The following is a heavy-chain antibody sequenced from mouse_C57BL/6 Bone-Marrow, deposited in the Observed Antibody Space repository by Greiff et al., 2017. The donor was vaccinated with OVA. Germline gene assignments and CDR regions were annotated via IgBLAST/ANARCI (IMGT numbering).Heavy chain of an antibody. V-gene: IGHV1-55*01. CDR2: IYPGSGST. D-gene: IGHD2-10*01. CDR3: ARSGAYPRD. CDR1: GYTFTSYW. Sequence: QVQLQQPGTELVKPGASVKLSCKASGYTFTSYWITWVKQRPGQGLEWIGDIYPGSGSTNYNEKFKSKATLTVDTSSSTAYMQLSSLTSEDSAVYYCARSGAYPRDWGQGTTLTVSS. J-gene: IGHJ2*01.